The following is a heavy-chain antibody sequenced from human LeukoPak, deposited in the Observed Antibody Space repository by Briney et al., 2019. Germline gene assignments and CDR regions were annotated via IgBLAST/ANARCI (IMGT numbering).Heavy chain of an antibody. CDR2: INPSGGST. D-gene: IGHD3-22*01. CDR1: GYTFASYS. V-gene: IGHV1-46*01. CDR3: ASGPYHYDSSGYYHPDY. Sequence: ASVKVSCKASGYTFASYSMHWVRQAPGQGLEWMGVINPSGGSTGYAQKFQGRVTMTRDMSTRTVYMDLRSLRSEDTAVYYCASGPYHYDSSGYYHPDYWGQGTLVTVSS. J-gene: IGHJ4*02.